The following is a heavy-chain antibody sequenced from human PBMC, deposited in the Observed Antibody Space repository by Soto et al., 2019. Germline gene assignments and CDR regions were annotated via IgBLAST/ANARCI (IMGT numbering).Heavy chain of an antibody. D-gene: IGHD3-3*01. J-gene: IGHJ3*02. CDR2: INAGVGNR. CDR3: ARVWSDCSIPSCYDKDAFDI. Sequence: QVHLVQSGPEVKKPGASVKVSCKTSGDTFTSYTIHWVRQAPGQRLEWMGWINAGVGNRKYSQKFQGRVTITRDTSATTVYMELSSLTSEYTALYYCARVWSDCSIPSCYDKDAFDIWGQGTMVTVSS. V-gene: IGHV1-3*01. CDR1: GDTFTSYT.